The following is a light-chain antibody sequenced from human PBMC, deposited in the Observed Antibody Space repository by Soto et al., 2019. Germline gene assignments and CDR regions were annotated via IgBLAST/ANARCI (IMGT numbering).Light chain of an antibody. CDR1: QGIRNF. CDR2: AAS. V-gene: IGKV1-27*01. CDR3: QKYSSVPV. J-gene: IGKJ3*01. Sequence: DIQMTQSPPSLSASVGDRVTITCRASQGIRNFVAWYQQKPGKAPKLLIYAASTLQSGVPSRFSGSGSGTDFTLTITRLHPEDVATYSCQKYSSVPVFGPGTKVEIK.